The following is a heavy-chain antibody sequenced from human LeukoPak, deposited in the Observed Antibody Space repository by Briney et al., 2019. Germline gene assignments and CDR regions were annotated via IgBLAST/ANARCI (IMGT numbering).Heavy chain of an antibody. CDR2: IYPGDSDT. CDR3: ARPGYCSGGSCHTDWYFDL. CDR1: GYIFTNYW. V-gene: IGHV5-51*01. J-gene: IGHJ2*01. D-gene: IGHD2-15*01. Sequence: GESLKISCKGSGYIFTNYWLGWVRQMPGKGLQWMGIIYPGDSDTRYSPSFQGQVTISVDKSISTAYLQWSSLKASDTAMYYCARPGYCSGGSCHTDWYFDLWGRGTLVTVSS.